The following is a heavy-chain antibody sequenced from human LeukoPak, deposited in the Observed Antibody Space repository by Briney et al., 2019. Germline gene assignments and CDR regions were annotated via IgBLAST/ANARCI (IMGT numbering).Heavy chain of an antibody. CDR2: IYSSGST. D-gene: IGHD5-18*01. CDR1: GGSISSYY. Sequence: PETLSLTCTVSGGSISSYYWSWIRQPPGKVLESIGYIYSSGSTNYNPALKRRVTITVDTAKNQFSLKLSSVTAADTAVYYCASSVTLGYSYGPEYFQHWGQGTLVTVSS. CDR3: ASSVTLGYSYGPEYFQH. J-gene: IGHJ1*01. V-gene: IGHV4-59*01.